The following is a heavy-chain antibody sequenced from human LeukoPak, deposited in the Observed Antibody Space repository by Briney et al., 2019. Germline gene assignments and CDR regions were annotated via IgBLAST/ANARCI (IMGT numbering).Heavy chain of an antibody. CDR1: GGSFSGYY. D-gene: IGHD1-14*01. J-gene: IGHJ6*03. V-gene: IGHV4-34*01. CDR3: ARLTNSRKSASYYYYYMDV. CDR2: INHSGST. Sequence: PSETLSLTCAVYGGSFSGYYWSWIRQPPGKGLEWIGEINHSGSTNYNPSLKSRVTISVDTSKNQFSLKLSSVTAADTAVYYCARLTNSRKSASYYYYYMDVWGKGTTVTISS.